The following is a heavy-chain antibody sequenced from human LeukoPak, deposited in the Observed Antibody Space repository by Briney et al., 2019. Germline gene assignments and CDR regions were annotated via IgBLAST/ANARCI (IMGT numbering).Heavy chain of an antibody. J-gene: IGHJ6*02. CDR1: GFTVSSNY. Sequence: EGSLRLSCAASGFTVSSNYMSWVRQAPGKGLEWVSVIYSGGSTYYAASVTGGFTISRDNSKNTLYLQMNSLRAEDTAVYYCARVAAETSYYYGMDVWGQGTTVTVSS. CDR3: ARVAAETSYYYGMDV. CDR2: IYSGGST. D-gene: IGHD6-13*01. V-gene: IGHV3-53*01.